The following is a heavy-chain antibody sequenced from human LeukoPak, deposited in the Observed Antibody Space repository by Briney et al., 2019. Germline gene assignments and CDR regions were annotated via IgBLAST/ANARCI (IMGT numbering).Heavy chain of an antibody. CDR3: ARSSRGYSYGDVDY. J-gene: IGHJ4*02. Sequence: GESLRLSCSASGFTLSSNYMSWVRQAPGKGLEWVSVIYSGGSTYYADSVKGRFTISRHNSKNTLYLQMNSLRAEDTAVYYCARSSRGYSYGDVDYWGQGTLVTVSS. V-gene: IGHV3-53*04. CDR1: GFTLSSNY. CDR2: IYSGGST. D-gene: IGHD5-18*01.